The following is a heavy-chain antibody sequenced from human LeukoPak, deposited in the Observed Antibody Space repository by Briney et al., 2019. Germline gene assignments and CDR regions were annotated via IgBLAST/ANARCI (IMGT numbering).Heavy chain of an antibody. CDR2: IIPIFGTA. CDR1: GGTFSSYA. J-gene: IGHJ4*02. CDR3: ARSRNTLGWPRSYDFDC. Sequence: GASVKVSCKASGGTFSSYAISWVRQAPGQGLEWMGGIIPIFGTANYAQKFQGRVTITADKSTSTAYMELSSLRSEDTAVYYCARSRNTLGWPRSYDFDCWGQGTLVTVSS. V-gene: IGHV1-69*06. D-gene: IGHD2-15*01.